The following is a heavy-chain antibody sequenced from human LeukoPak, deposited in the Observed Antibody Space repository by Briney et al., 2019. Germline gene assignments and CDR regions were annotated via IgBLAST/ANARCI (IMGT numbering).Heavy chain of an antibody. CDR2: IIPIFGTA. CDR1: GGTFSSDA. D-gene: IGHD3-10*01. Sequence: ASVKVSCKASGGTFSSDAISWVRQAPGQGLEWMGGIIPIFGTANYAQKFQGRVTITTDESTSTAYMELSSLRSEDTAVYYCARDYGSGSYYVYWGQGTLVTVSS. CDR3: ARDYGSGSYYVY. J-gene: IGHJ4*02. V-gene: IGHV1-69*05.